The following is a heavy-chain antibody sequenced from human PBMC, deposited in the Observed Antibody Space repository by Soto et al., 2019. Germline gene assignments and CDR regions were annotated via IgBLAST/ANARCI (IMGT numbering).Heavy chain of an antibody. CDR2: ISDSGRT. J-gene: IGHJ4*02. V-gene: IGHV4-31*03. Sequence: PSETLSLTCSVSGGSIRRSDSYWTWVRQGPGKGLEWIAYISDSGRTDYNPSLKSRATISIDTSKNVFFLNLSSVTAADTAVYFCARVLITSGPLEYFFDYWGPGPLVTVSS. D-gene: IGHD3-16*01. CDR1: GGSIRRSDSY. CDR3: ARVLITSGPLEYFFDY.